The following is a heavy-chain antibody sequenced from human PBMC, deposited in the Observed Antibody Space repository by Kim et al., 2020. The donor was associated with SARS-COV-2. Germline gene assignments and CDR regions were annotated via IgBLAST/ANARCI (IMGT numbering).Heavy chain of an antibody. V-gene: IGHV1-46*01. CDR3: ARDGSWLEGDY. J-gene: IGHJ4*02. CDR2: T. D-gene: IGHD3-22*01. Sequence: TSYETKFQGRITMTRDTSTSTVYMGLSSLRSEDTAVYYCARDGSWLEGDYWGQGTLVTVSS.